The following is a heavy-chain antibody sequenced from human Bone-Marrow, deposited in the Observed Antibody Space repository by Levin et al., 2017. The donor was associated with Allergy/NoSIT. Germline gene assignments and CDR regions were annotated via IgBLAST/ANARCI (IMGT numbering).Heavy chain of an antibody. CDR2: ISFDGSNK. V-gene: IGHV3-30*04. CDR3: ARAPPAN. CDR1: GFIFSNYA. J-gene: IGHJ1*01. Sequence: GESLKISCAASGFIFSNYAIHWVRQAPGKGLEWVAVISFDGSNKYYADSVEGRFTISRDNSKNTLYLQMNNLREEDTAVYYCARAPPANWGQGTLVTVSS.